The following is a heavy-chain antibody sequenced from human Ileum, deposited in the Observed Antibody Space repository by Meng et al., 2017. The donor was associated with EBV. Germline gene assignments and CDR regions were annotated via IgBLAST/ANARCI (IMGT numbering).Heavy chain of an antibody. Sequence: VRHVESVAEVEKRGASVNVSCKASRYAVTVLYMHWARQAPGQGLEWMGRINPISGGTNYAQKFQGRVTMTRDTSISTAYMELGRLRSDDTAVYYCARVGYGSGSFRFDYWGKGTLVTVSS. V-gene: IGHV1-2*06. CDR2: INPISGGT. CDR1: RYAVTVLY. D-gene: IGHD3-10*01. CDR3: ARVGYGSGSFRFDY. J-gene: IGHJ4*02.